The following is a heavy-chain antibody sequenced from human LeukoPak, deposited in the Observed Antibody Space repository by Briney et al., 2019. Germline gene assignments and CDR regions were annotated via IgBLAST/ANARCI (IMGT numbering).Heavy chain of an antibody. CDR1: GGSISSSSYY. CDR2: IYYSGST. J-gene: IGHJ4*02. Sequence: SETLSLTCTVSGGSISSSSYYWGWIRQPPGKGLEWIGSIYYSGSTYYNPSLKSRVTISVDTSKNQFSLKLSSVTVADTAVYYCARRRRVITMIVVVNTNFDYWGQGTLVTVSS. D-gene: IGHD3-22*01. CDR3: ARRRRVITMIVVVNTNFDY. V-gene: IGHV4-39*07.